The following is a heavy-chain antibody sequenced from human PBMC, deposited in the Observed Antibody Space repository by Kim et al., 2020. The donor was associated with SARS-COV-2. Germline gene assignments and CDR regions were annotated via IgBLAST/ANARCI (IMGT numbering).Heavy chain of an antibody. CDR2: IYYSGST. D-gene: IGHD6-13*01. CDR3: ARVGIAAGLWYYYGMDV. Sequence: SETLSLTCTVSGGSISSYYWSWIRQPPGKGLEWIGYIYYSGSTNYNPSLKSRVTISVDTSKNQFSLKLSSVTAADTAVYYCARVGIAAGLWYYYGMDVWGQGTTVTVSS. V-gene: IGHV4-59*13. CDR1: GGSISSYY. J-gene: IGHJ6*02.